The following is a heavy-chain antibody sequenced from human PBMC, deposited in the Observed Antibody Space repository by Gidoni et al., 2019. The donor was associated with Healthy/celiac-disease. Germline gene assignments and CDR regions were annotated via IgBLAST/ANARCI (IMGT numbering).Heavy chain of an antibody. D-gene: IGHD6-19*01. CDR2: INHSGST. V-gene: IGHV4-34*01. CDR3: ARDSDDSSGWTNYYYGMDV. Sequence: QVQLQQWGAGLLKPSETLSLTCAVYGGSFSGYYWSWIRQPPGKGLEWIGEINHSGSTNYNPSLKSRVTISVDTSKNQFSLKLSSVTAADTAVYSCARDSDDSSGWTNYYYGMDVWGQGTTVTVSS. J-gene: IGHJ6*02. CDR1: GGSFSGYY.